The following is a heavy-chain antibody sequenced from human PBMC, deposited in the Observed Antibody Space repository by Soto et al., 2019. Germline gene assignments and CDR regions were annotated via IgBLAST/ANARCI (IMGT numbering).Heavy chain of an antibody. V-gene: IGHV1-69*08. CDR1: GGTFSSYT. D-gene: IGHD5-12*01. Sequence: QVQLVQSGAEVKKPGSSVKVSCKASGGTFSSYTISWVRQAPGQGLEWMGRIIPILGIANYAQKFQGRVTITADKSTSTAYMELSSLRSEDTAVYYCARDRGMATIDNYYYYGMDVWGQGTTVTVSS. CDR2: IIPILGIA. CDR3: ARDRGMATIDNYYYYGMDV. J-gene: IGHJ6*02.